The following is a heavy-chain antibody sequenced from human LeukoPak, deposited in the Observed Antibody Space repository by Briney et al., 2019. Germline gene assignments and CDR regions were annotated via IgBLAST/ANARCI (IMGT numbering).Heavy chain of an antibody. V-gene: IGHV3-15*01. J-gene: IGHJ4*02. CDR2: IKSKTDGGTT. Sequence: GGSLRLSCAASGFTVSSNYMSWVRQAPGKGLEWVGRIKSKTDGGTTDYAAPVKGRFTISRDDSKNTLYLQMNSLKTEDTAVYYCTTDPHDYGDSYLDYWGQGTLVTVSS. CDR1: GFTVSSNY. CDR3: TTDPHDYGDSYLDY. D-gene: IGHD4-17*01.